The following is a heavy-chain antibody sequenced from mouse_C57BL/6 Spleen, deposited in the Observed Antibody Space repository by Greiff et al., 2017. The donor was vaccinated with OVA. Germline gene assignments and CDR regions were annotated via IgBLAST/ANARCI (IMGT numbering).Heavy chain of an antibody. CDR1: GYSFTGYY. V-gene: IGHV1-42*01. CDR3: ARSPFAY. J-gene: IGHJ3*01. Sequence: EVQLQQSGPELVKPGASVKISCKASGYSFTGYYMNWVKQSPEKSLEWIGEINPSTGGTTYNQKFKAKATLTVDKSSSTAYMPLKSLASEDSAVYDCARSPFAYWGQGTLVTVSA. CDR2: INPSTGGT.